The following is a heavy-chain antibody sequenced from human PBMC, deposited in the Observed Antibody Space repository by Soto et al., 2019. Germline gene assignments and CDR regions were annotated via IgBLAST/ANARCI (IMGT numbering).Heavy chain of an antibody. V-gene: IGHV3-21*01. D-gene: IGHD6-19*01. CDR2: ISSSGIFI. CDR3: ARGSVADFDY. CDR1: GFTFSSYS. J-gene: IGHJ4*02. Sequence: PGGSLRLSCAASGFTFSSYSMNWVRQAPGKGLEWVSSISSSGIFIYHADSVKGRFTISRDNAKNSLYLQMNSLRAEDTAVYYCARGSVADFDYWGQGTLVTVSS.